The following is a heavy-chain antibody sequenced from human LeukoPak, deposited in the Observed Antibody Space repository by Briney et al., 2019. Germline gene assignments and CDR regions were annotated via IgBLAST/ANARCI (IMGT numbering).Heavy chain of an antibody. CDR2: IWYGGSNK. CDR3: ATGWSGLNY. CDR1: GFTFSNAW. J-gene: IGHJ4*02. Sequence: GGSLRLSCAASGFTFSNAWMNWVRQAPGKGLEWVAVIWYGGSNKYYADSVKGRFTISRDNSKNTLYLQMNSLRAEDTAVYYCATGWSGLNYWGQGTLVTVSS. D-gene: IGHD3-3*01. V-gene: IGHV3-33*08.